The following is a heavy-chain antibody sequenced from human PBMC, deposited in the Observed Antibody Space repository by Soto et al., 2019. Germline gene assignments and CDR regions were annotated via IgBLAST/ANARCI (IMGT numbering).Heavy chain of an antibody. J-gene: IGHJ6*03. V-gene: IGHV4-34*01. D-gene: IGHD2-2*01. CDR2: INHSGST. CDR1: GGSFSGYY. CDR3: ARGDIVVVPAAIVHYYYMDV. Sequence: ASETLSLTCAVYGGSFSGYYWSWIRQPPGKGLEWIGEINHSGSTNYNPSLKSRVTISVDTSKIQLSLKLSSVTAADTAVYYCARGDIVVVPAAIVHYYYMDVWGKGTTVTVSS.